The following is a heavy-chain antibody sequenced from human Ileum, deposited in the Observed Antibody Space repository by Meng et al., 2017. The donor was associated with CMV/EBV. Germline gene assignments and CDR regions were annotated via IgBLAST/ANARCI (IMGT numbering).Heavy chain of an antibody. CDR3: ARDLTNKWFYY. J-gene: IGHJ4*02. CDR1: GDPISSGSHS. D-gene: IGHD1-26*01. V-gene: IGHV4-39*07. Sequence: QMQPRESGPGPVKPAETLSLTCTASGDPISSGSHSWAWFRQPPGKRLEWIGSMYFSGIADYNPSLKSRVTISLHATQKQFSLRLTSVTAADSAVYFCARDLTNKWFYYWGQGTLVTVSS. CDR2: MYFSGIA.